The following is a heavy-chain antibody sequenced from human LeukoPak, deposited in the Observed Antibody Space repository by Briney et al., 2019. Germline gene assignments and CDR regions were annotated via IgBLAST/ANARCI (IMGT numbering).Heavy chain of an antibody. CDR1: GGSISSYY. V-gene: IGHV4-59*01. Sequence: PSETLSLTCTVSGGSISSYYWSWIRQPPGTGLEWIGYIYYSGSTNYNPSLKSRVTISVDTSKNQFSLKLSSVTAADTAVYYCARRQSFTIFGVVFNWFDPWGQGTLVTVSS. CDR2: IYYSGST. J-gene: IGHJ5*02. D-gene: IGHD3-3*01. CDR3: ARRQSFTIFGVVFNWFDP.